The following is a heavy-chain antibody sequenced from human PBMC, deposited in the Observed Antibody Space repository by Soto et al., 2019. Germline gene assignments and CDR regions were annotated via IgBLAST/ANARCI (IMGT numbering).Heavy chain of an antibody. CDR2: IYYRGST. J-gene: IGHJ6*02. V-gene: IGHV4-31*03. CDR1: GGSISSGGYY. CDR3: ARAKDYDFWSGYYTGHYYGMDV. D-gene: IGHD3-3*01. Sequence: QVQLQESGPGLVKPSQTLSLTCTVSGGSISSGGYYWSWIRQHPGKGLEWIGYIYYRGSTYYNPSLKSRVTISVDTSKNQFSLKLSSVTAADTAVYYCARAKDYDFWSGYYTGHYYGMDVWGQGTTVTVSS.